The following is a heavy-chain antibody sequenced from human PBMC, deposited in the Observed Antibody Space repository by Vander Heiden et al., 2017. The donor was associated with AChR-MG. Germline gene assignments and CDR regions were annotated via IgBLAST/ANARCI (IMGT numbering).Heavy chain of an antibody. J-gene: IGHJ6*02. Sequence: EVQLVESGGGLVQPGRSLRLSCAASGFTFDDYAMHGVRQAPGKGLEWVSGISWNSGSIGYADSVKGRFTISRDNAKNSLYLQMNSLRAEDTALYYCAKGYIPYGSGSYSYYYGMDVWGQGTTVTVSS. V-gene: IGHV3-9*01. CDR1: GFTFDDYA. CDR2: ISWNSGSI. D-gene: IGHD3-10*01. CDR3: AKGYIPYGSGSYSYYYGMDV.